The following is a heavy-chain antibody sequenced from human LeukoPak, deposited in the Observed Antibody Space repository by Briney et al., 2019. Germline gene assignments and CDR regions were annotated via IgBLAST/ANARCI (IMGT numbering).Heavy chain of an antibody. V-gene: IGHV3-23*01. CDR2: ISDSGGST. D-gene: IGHD3-10*01. J-gene: IGHJ4*02. Sequence: GGSLRLSCAVSGITLSNYGMSWVRQAPGKGLEWVAGISDSGGSTNYADSVKGRFTISRDNAKDTLYLQMNSLRAEDTAVYFCAKRGVVIRVILVGFHKQAYYFDSWGQGALVTVSS. CDR1: GITLSNYG. CDR3: AKRGVVIRVILVGFHKQAYYFDS.